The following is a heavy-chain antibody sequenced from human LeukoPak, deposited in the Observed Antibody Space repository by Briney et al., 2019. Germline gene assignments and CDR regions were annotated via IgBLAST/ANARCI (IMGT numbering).Heavy chain of an antibody. Sequence: GGSLRLSCAASGFTFSSYSMNWVRQAPGKGLEWVSSISSSSSYIYYADSVKGRFTISRDNAKNSLYLQMNSLRAEDTAVYYCARDVGPMVRGVNPSWGQGTLVTVSS. V-gene: IGHV3-21*01. J-gene: IGHJ4*02. CDR1: GFTFSSYS. CDR3: ARDVGPMVRGVNPS. CDR2: ISSSSSYI. D-gene: IGHD3-10*01.